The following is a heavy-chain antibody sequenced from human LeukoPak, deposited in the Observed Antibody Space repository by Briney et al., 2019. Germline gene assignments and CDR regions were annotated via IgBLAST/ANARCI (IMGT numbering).Heavy chain of an antibody. D-gene: IGHD4-23*01. CDR2: ISPSGGVT. Sequence: PGGSLRLSCATSGFTFSSYAMSWVRQAPGKGLEWVSTISPSGGVTFYSDSVRGRFTISRDNAKNSLYLQMNSLRAEDTAVYYCARGQDTVVTSRDAFDIWGQGTMVTVSS. CDR1: GFTFSSYA. J-gene: IGHJ3*02. CDR3: ARGQDTVVTSRDAFDI. V-gene: IGHV3-21*01.